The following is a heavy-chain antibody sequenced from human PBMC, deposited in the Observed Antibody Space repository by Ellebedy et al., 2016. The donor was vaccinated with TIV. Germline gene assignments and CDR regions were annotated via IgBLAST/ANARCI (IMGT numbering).Heavy chain of an antibody. V-gene: IGHV3-30-3*01. CDR3: ARYLDKSSGWYGGAAY. CDR1: GFTFNSYA. CDR2: ISYDGNSK. Sequence: GESLKISCAASGFTFNSYAMHWVRQAPGKGLEWVAVISYDGNSKYYADSVKGRFTISRDNSMTTLYLEMNSLRAEDTAVYYCARYLDKSSGWYGGAAYWGQGTLVTVSS. D-gene: IGHD6-19*01. J-gene: IGHJ4*02.